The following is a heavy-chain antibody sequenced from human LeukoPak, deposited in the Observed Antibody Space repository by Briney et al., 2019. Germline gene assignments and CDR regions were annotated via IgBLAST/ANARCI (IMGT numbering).Heavy chain of an antibody. J-gene: IGHJ6*03. V-gene: IGHV5-51*01. CDR2: IYPGDSDT. D-gene: IGHD3-10*01. Sequence: GESLKISCKGSGYSFTSYWIGWVRQMPGKGLEWMGIIYPGDSDTRYSPSFQGQVTISADKSISTAYLQWSSLKASDTAMYYCARHWGGSGSYYTSDYYYYMDVWGKGTTVTVSS. CDR1: GYSFTSYW. CDR3: ARHWGGSGSYYTSDYYYYMDV.